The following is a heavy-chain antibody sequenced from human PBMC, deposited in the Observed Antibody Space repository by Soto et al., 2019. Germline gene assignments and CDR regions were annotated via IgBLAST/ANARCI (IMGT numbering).Heavy chain of an antibody. Sequence: QVQLQESGPGLVKPSQTLSLTCTVSGGSISSGGYYWSWIRQHPGKGLEWIGYIYDSGSTYYKPSLKSRVAISVDTSRNQFSLKLSSVTAADTAVYYCARVRLQVVLDYWGQGTLVTVSS. CDR1: GGSISSGGYY. CDR3: ARVRLQVVLDY. D-gene: IGHD6-6*01. J-gene: IGHJ4*02. CDR2: IYDSGST. V-gene: IGHV4-31*03.